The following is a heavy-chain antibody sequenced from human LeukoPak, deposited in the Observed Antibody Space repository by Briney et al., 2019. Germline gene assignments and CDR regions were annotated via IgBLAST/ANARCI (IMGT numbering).Heavy chain of an antibody. CDR2: INWYSGNI. CDR3: ARDVWRRAFYYAMDV. D-gene: IGHD2-21*01. V-gene: IGHV3-9*01. CDR1: GFTFDDYA. J-gene: IGHJ6*02. Sequence: GGSLRLSCAASGFTFDDYAMPWVRQAPGKGLEWVSNINWYSGNIGYADSVKGRFSISRDNAKNTLYLEMNSLRTDDTALYFCARDVWRRAFYYAMDVWGLGTTVAVSS.